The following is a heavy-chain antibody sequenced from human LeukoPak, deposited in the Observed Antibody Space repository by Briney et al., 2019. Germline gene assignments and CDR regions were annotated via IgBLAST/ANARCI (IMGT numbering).Heavy chain of an antibody. CDR1: GYTFTGYY. D-gene: IGHD4-17*01. CDR2: INPNSGGT. CDR3: AREYGDYADY. J-gene: IGHJ4*02. V-gene: IGHV1-2*02. Sequence: ASAKVSCKASGYTFTGYYMHWVRHAPGQGLEWMGWINPNSGGTNYAEKFQGRVTMARDTSISTAYMELSRLRSDDTAVYYCAREYGDYADYWGQGTLVSVSS.